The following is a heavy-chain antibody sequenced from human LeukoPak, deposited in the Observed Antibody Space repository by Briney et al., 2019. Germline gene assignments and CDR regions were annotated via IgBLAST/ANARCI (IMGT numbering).Heavy chain of an antibody. CDR1: GFTFSSYG. CDR2: ISYDGSNK. J-gene: IGHJ4*02. Sequence: GGSLRLSCAASGFTFSSYGMHWVRQAPGKGLEWVAVISYDGSNKYYADSVKGRFTISRDNSKNTLYLQMNSLRAEDTAVYYCAKDEEYSSSWTHPDYWGQGTLVTVSS. CDR3: AKDEEYSSSWTHPDY. D-gene: IGHD6-13*01. V-gene: IGHV3-30*18.